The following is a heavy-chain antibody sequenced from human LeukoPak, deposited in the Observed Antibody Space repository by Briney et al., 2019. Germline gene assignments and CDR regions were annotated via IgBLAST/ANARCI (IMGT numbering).Heavy chain of an antibody. Sequence: ASVKVSCKASGYTFTSYGISWVRQAPGQGLEWMGWISAYNGNTNYAQKLRGRVTMTTDTSTSTAYMELRSLRSDDTAVYYCARDGDCSGTSCYTGINWFDPWGQGTLVTVSS. CDR1: GYTFTSYG. J-gene: IGHJ5*02. V-gene: IGHV1-18*01. D-gene: IGHD2-2*02. CDR3: ARDGDCSGTSCYTGINWFDP. CDR2: ISAYNGNT.